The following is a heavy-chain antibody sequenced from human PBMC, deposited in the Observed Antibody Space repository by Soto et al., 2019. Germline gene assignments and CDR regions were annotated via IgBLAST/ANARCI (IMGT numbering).Heavy chain of an antibody. CDR3: ARDERPLQYYYDSSGYYY. CDR1: GFTFSSYA. V-gene: IGHV3-30-3*01. Sequence: GGSLRLSCAASGFTFSSYAMHWVRQAPGKGLEWVAVISYDGSNKYYADSVKGRFTISRDNSKNTLYLQMNSLRAEDTAVYYCARDERPLQYYYDSSGYYYWGQGTLVTV. CDR2: ISYDGSNK. D-gene: IGHD3-22*01. J-gene: IGHJ4*02.